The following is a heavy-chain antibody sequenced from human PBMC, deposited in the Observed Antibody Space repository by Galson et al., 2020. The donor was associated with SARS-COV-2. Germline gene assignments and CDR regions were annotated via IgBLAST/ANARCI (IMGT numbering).Heavy chain of an antibody. CDR1: GGSISSSNW. V-gene: IGHV4-4*02. CDR2: IYHSGST. J-gene: IGHJ4*02. CDR3: ARRHCSSTSCPGVFDY. D-gene: IGHD2-2*01. Sequence: SETLSLTCAVSGGSISSSNWWSWVRQPPGKGLEWIGEIYHSGSTNYNPSLKSRVTISVDKSKNQFSLKLSSVTAADTAVYYCARRHCSSTSCPGVFDYWGQGTLVTVSS.